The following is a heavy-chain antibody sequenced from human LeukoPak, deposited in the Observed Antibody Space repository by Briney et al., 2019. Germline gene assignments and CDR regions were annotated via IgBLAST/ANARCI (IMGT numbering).Heavy chain of an antibody. Sequence: GGSLRLSCATSGFPFETNAMSWVRQAPGKGLEWVATIGNTETFYADSVTGRFTISRDNSKNTVNLQMNRLSVEDTAISYCAKDWIQFNRVFDCFDSWGQGTLVTVSS. CDR2: IGNTET. CDR3: AKDWIQFNRVFDCFDS. J-gene: IGHJ4*02. CDR1: GFPFETNA. V-gene: IGHV3-23*01. D-gene: IGHD5-18*01.